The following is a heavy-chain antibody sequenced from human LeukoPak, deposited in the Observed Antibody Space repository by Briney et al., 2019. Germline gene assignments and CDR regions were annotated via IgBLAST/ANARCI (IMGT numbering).Heavy chain of an antibody. CDR2: ISAYNGNT. Sequence: GASVKVSCKASGYTFTGYYMHWVRQAPGQGLEWVGWISAYNGNTNYAQKLQGRVTMTTDTSTSTAYMELRSLRSDDTAVYYCARDELWELPTPRSSAIGYWGQGTLVTVSS. V-gene: IGHV1-18*04. CDR3: ARDELWELPTPRSSAIGY. CDR1: GYTFTGYY. D-gene: IGHD1-26*01. J-gene: IGHJ4*02.